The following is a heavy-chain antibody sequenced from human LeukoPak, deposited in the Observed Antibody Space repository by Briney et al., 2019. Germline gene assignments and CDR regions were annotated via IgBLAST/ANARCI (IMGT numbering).Heavy chain of an antibody. CDR3: ARAEHYYYDTSAYHTVTPREFDP. CDR1: GFTFDIYA. J-gene: IGHJ5*02. D-gene: IGHD3-22*01. V-gene: IGHV3-21*05. Sequence: GGSLRLSCAASGFTFDIYAMNWVRQAPGKGLEWVSYIGPSNNIYYADSVKGRFTISRDNAKNSLYLQMNSLRAEDTAVYYCARAEHYYYDTSAYHTVTPREFDPWGQGTLVTVSS. CDR2: IGPSNNI.